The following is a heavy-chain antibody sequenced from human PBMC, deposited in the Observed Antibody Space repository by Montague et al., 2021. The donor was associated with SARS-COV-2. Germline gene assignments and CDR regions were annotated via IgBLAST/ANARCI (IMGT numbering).Heavy chain of an antibody. V-gene: IGHV4-39*01. Sequence: SETLSLTCTVSGGSISSSNYYWSWIRQPPGKGLEWIVNIYDSGSTYYNPSLKSRVTIAVDTSKNQFSLKLSSVTAAATAVYYCERQGDQLRLEYWFDPWGQGTLVTVSS. CDR1: GGSISSSNYY. J-gene: IGHJ5*02. CDR3: ERQGDQLRLEYWFDP. D-gene: IGHD2-2*01. CDR2: IYDSGST.